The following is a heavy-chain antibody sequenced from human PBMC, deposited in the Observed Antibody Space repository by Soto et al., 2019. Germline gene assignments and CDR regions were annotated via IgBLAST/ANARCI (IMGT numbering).Heavy chain of an antibody. D-gene: IGHD3-3*01. J-gene: IGHJ5*01. CDR1: GGSIISSNYY. CDR3: ARRIRHYDFLDS. V-gene: IGHV4-39*01. CDR2: IHYDGST. Sequence: QLQLQESGPGLVKPSGTLSLTCTVSGGSIISSNYYRDWIRRPPGEGLEWIGTIHYDGSTYYRSSLKSRVTMSVDTSKNQFSLKLTSVTAADTAVYYCARRIRHYDFLDSWGRGTLVTVTS.